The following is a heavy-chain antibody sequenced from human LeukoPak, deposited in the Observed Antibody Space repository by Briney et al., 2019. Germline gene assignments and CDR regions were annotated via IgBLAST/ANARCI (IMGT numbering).Heavy chain of an antibody. J-gene: IGHJ5*02. Sequence: GGSLRLSCAASGNYWMHWVRQVPGKGLVWVSHINSDGSWTSYVDSVKGRFTISRDNSKNTPYLQMNSLRAEDMAVYYCAKESGPWGQGTLVTVSS. D-gene: IGHD1-26*01. CDR2: INSDGSWT. V-gene: IGHV3-74*01. CDR3: AKESGP. CDR1: GNYW.